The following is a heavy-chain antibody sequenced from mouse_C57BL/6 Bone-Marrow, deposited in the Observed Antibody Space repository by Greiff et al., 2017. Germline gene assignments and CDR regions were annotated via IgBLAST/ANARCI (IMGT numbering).Heavy chain of an antibody. Sequence: QVQLQQPGAELVRPGSSVKLSCKASGYTFTSYWMHWVKQRPIQGLEWIGNIDPSDSETHYNQKFKDKATLTVDKSSSTAYMQLSSLTSEDSAVSYCARSTTVVEDWFAYWCQGTLVTVSA. CDR1: GYTFTSYW. V-gene: IGHV1-52*01. J-gene: IGHJ3*01. CDR2: IDPSDSET. CDR3: ARSTTVVEDWFAY. D-gene: IGHD1-1*01.